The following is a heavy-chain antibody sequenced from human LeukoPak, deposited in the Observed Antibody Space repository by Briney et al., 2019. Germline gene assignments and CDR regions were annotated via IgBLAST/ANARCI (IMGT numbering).Heavy chain of an antibody. D-gene: IGHD4-17*01. Sequence: GGSLRLSCAASGFTFSSYSMNWVRQAPGKGLEWVSSISSSSSSYIYYADSVKGRFTISRDNAKNSLYLQMNSLRAEDTAVYYCARGLYGDYVPNWFDPWGQGTLVTVSS. CDR2: ISSSSSSYI. CDR1: GFTFSSYS. CDR3: ARGLYGDYVPNWFDP. J-gene: IGHJ5*02. V-gene: IGHV3-21*01.